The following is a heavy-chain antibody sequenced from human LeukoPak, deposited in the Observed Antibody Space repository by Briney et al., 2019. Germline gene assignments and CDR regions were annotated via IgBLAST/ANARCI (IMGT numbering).Heavy chain of an antibody. D-gene: IGHD4-17*01. CDR3: ARDPAYHDYCDYLHYYGMDV. V-gene: IGHV4-4*07. CDR1: GGSISSYY. CDR2: IYTSGST. Sequence: SETLSLTCTVSGGSISSYYWSWVRQPAGKGLEWIGRIYTSGSTNYNPYLKRRVTMSVDTSKNQFSLKLSSVTAADTAVYYCARDPAYHDYCDYLHYYGMDVWGQGTTVTVSS. J-gene: IGHJ6*02.